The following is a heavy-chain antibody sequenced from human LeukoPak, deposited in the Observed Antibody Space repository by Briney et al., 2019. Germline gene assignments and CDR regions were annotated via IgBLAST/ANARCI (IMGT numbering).Heavy chain of an antibody. CDR1: GYTFTSYG. J-gene: IGHJ5*02. CDR2: ISAYNGNT. V-gene: IGHV1-18*01. Sequence: ASVKVSCKASGYTFTSYGISWVRQAPGQGLEWMGWISAYNGNTNYAQKLQGRVTMTTDTSTSTAYMELRSLRSDDTAVYYCARETNQLLWFGELSLSGEYYNWFDPWAREPWSPSPQ. CDR3: ARETNQLLWFGELSLSGEYYNWFDP. D-gene: IGHD3-10*01.